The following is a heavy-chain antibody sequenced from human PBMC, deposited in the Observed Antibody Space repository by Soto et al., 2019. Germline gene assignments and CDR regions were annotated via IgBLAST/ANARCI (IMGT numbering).Heavy chain of an antibody. CDR2: FIPMVAMS. V-gene: IGHV1-69*02. Sequence: QVLLVQSGAEVKKPGSSVKVSCTASGGTFSSYTISWVRQAPGQGPGWMGRFIPMVAMSDYARRFQGRVTITADTSTSTVYMQLHSLRSEDTAVYYCATNYGSGSTHFDHWGQGTLVTVSS. D-gene: IGHD3-10*01. CDR3: ATNYGSGSTHFDH. CDR1: GGTFSSYT. J-gene: IGHJ4*02.